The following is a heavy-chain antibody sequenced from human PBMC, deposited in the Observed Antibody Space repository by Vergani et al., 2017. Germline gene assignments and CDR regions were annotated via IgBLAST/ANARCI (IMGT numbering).Heavy chain of an antibody. CDR1: GFTFSTYW. CDR2: IKQDGSDK. Sequence: VQLVESGGGVVQRGGSLRLSCATSGFTFSTYWMSWVRQAPGKGLEWVANIKQDGSDKYYVDSVKGRFTISRDKAKNSLYLQMNSLKAEDTAVYYCAKDSIVVVPTATDSYDASGYFNWFDPWGQGTLVTVSS. CDR3: AKDSIVVVPTATDSYDASGYFNWFDP. D-gene: IGHD2-2*01. V-gene: IGHV3-7*01. J-gene: IGHJ5*02.